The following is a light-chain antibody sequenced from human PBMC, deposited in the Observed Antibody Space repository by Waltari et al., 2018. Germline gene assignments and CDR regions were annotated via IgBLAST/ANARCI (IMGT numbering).Light chain of an antibody. CDR1: QSISNW. CDR3: QHYNSYSVT. Sequence: DIQMTQSPSPLSPSVGDRVTITCRASQSISNWLAWYQQKPGKAPKVLIYKASSLQSGVASRFSGSGSGTEFTLTISSLQPDDFATYYCQHYNSYSVTFGPGTKVDI. CDR2: KAS. J-gene: IGKJ3*01. V-gene: IGKV1-5*03.